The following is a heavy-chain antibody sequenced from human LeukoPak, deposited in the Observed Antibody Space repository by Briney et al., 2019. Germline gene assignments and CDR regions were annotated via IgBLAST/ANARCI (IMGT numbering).Heavy chain of an antibody. J-gene: IGHJ4*02. CDR2: ISYSVDNT. D-gene: IGHD4-17*01. V-gene: IGHV3-30*04. CDR3: AKDLTYGEDY. CDR1: GFNLTNYA. Sequence: GGSLRLSCTASGFNLTNYAMHWVRQAPGKGLEWVTLISYSVDNTYYADSVKALFTFSRDNSNHTLYLQMTSLRAEDTAVYYCAKDLTYGEDYWGQGTLVTVSS.